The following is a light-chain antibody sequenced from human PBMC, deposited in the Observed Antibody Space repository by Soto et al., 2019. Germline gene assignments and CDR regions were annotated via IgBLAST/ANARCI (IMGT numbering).Light chain of an antibody. CDR1: QSVSNF. CDR3: QQRSNRLT. V-gene: IGKV3-11*01. Sequence: EIVLTQSPATLSLSPGERATLSCRASQSVSNFLAWYQQRPGQAPRLLLYGASYRATGTPARFSGSGSGTDFTLTISSLEPEDSAVYYCQQRSNRLTFGGGTKVEIK. CDR2: GAS. J-gene: IGKJ4*01.